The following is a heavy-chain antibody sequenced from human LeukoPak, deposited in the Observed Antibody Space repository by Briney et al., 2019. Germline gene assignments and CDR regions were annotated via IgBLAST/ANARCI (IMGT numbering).Heavy chain of an antibody. CDR3: ARGILRDYYDSSGFYHRGGVGY. CDR2: IYYSGST. CDR1: GNSISSGDYY. V-gene: IGHV4-61*10. J-gene: IGHJ4*02. Sequence: PSETLSLTCTVSGNSISSGDYYWSWIRQPAGKGLEWIGYIYYSGSTNYNPSLKSRVRISVETSKNQFSLRLSSVTAADTAVYFCARGILRDYYDSSGFYHRGGVGYWGQGTLVTVSS. D-gene: IGHD3-22*01.